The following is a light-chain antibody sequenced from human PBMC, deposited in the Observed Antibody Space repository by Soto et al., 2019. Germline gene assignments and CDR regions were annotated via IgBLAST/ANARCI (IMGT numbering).Light chain of an antibody. CDR3: QQYGSSPTYT. V-gene: IGKV3-20*01. Sequence: EIVLTQSPGTLSLSPGERATLSCRASQSVSSSYLAWYQQKPGQAPRLLIYGASSRATGIPDRFSGSGSGTDFTLTISRLEPEDFAVYYCQQYGSSPTYTFGGGTKLEIK. CDR1: QSVSSSY. J-gene: IGKJ2*01. CDR2: GAS.